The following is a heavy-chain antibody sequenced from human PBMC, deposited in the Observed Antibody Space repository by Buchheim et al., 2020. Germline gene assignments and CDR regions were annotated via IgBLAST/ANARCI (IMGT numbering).Heavy chain of an antibody. V-gene: IGHV3-74*01. CDR2: INSDGSST. D-gene: IGHD6-19*01. Sequence: EVQLVESGGGLVQPGGSLRLSCAASGFTFSSYWMHWVRQAPGKGLVWVSRINSDGSSTSYADSVKGRFTISSDNAKNPPYLQMNSLRAEDTAVYYCARGDGSGWYSYYYYYMDVWGKGTT. CDR1: GFTFSSYW. J-gene: IGHJ6*03. CDR3: ARGDGSGWYSYYYYYMDV.